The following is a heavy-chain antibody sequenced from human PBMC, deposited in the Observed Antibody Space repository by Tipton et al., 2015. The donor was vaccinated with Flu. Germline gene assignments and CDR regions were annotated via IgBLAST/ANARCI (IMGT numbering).Heavy chain of an antibody. CDR2: IHSSGNT. CDR3: VKNGDSNWFDP. D-gene: IGHD2-8*01. V-gene: IGHV4-4*07. Sequence: LRLSCSVSGGSINGFYWSWIRQPAGKGLEWIGRIHSSGNTNYNPSLKSRVTMSADTSKNQSSLKLTSVTAADTAIYYCVKNGDSNWFDPWGQGTLVTVSS. J-gene: IGHJ5*02. CDR1: GGSINGFY.